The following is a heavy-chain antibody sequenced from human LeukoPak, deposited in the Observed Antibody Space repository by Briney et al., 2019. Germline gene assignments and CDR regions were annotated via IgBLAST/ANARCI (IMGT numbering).Heavy chain of an antibody. V-gene: IGHV3-64D*06. Sequence: PGGSLRLSCSASGFTFSAYAMHWVRQAPGKGLEYVSAISPDGSNTYYADFVKGRFSISRDNSKNTLYLQKSSLRPEDTADYYCVPKGTEGYWGQGTLVTVSS. CDR1: GFTFSAYA. J-gene: IGHJ4*02. CDR3: VPKGTEGY. CDR2: ISPDGSNT.